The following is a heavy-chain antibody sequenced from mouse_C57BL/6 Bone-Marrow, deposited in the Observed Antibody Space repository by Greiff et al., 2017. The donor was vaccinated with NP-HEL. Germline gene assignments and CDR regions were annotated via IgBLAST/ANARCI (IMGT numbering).Heavy chain of an antibody. CDR1: GFTFTDYY. D-gene: IGHD6-5*01. J-gene: IGHJ4*01. V-gene: IGHV7-3*01. CDR3: ARYTPLYGSLYYYAMDY. CDR2: IRNKANGYTT. Sequence: EVQLVESGGGLVQPGGSLSLSCAASGFTFTDYYMSWVRQPPGKALEWLGFIRNKANGYTTEYSASVKGRFTISRDNSQSILYLQMNALRAEDSATYYCARYTPLYGSLYYYAMDYWGQGTSVTVSS.